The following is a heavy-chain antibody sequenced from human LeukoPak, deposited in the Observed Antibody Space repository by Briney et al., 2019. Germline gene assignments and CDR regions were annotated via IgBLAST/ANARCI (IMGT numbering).Heavy chain of an antibody. CDR2: ISGSGGTT. V-gene: IGHV3-23*01. CDR3: AKGKVSGSGGAFDY. CDR1: GFTFSSYE. J-gene: IGHJ4*02. D-gene: IGHD3-10*01. Sequence: GGSLRLSCAASGFTFSSYEMNWVRQAPGKGLEWVSGISGSGGTTYYADSVKGRFTISRDNSKNTLYLQMNSLRADDTALYHCAKGKVSGSGGAFDYWGQGTLVTVSS.